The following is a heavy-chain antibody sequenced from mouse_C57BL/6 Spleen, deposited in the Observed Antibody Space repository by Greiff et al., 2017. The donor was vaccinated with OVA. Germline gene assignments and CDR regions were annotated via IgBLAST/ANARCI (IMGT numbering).Heavy chain of an antibody. CDR2: INPSNGGT. CDR3: ASPLGYYAMDY. J-gene: IGHJ4*01. V-gene: IGHV1-53*01. Sequence: VQLQQPGTELVKPGASVKLSCKASGYTFTSYWMHWVKQRPGQGLEWIGNINPSNGGTKYNEKFKSKATLTVDKSSRTAYMQLSSLTSEDSAVYYCASPLGYYAMDYWGQGTSVTVSS. D-gene: IGHD4-1*01. CDR1: GYTFTSYW.